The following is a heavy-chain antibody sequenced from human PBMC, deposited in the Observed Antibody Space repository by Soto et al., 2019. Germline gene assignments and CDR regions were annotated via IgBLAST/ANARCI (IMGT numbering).Heavy chain of an antibody. V-gene: IGHV1-2*04. D-gene: IGHD1-26*01. CDR3: GRDLNEGDLLFHYGLDV. J-gene: IGHJ6*02. Sequence: QGQLVQSGAEAKKPGASVKVSCKSSGYTFTNHYVHWVRQAPGQGLEWMGWINPNNGGTHYAQKFLGWVTMTRASSISTVYMELSRLTSDDTAVYYWGRDLNEGDLLFHYGLDVWGQGTTVIVSS. CDR1: GYTFTNHY. CDR2: INPNNGGT.